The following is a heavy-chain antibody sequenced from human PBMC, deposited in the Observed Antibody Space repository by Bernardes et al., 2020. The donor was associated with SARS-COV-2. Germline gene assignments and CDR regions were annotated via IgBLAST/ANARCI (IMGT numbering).Heavy chain of an antibody. CDR1: GGSISSSSYY. CDR3: ARVFLRGVNPWFDT. Sequence: SETLSLTCTVSGGSISSSSYYWGWIRQPPGKGLEWIGSIYYSGSTYYNPSLKSRVTISVDTSKNQFSLKLSSVTAADTAVYYCARVFLRGVNPWFDTWGQGILVTVSS. J-gene: IGHJ5*02. V-gene: IGHV4-39*07. D-gene: IGHD3-10*01. CDR2: IYYSGST.